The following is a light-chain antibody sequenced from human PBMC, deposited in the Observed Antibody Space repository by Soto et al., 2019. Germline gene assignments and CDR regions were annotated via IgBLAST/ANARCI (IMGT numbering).Light chain of an antibody. CDR1: QNIRDY. CDR3: QQRGNWPLT. J-gene: IGKJ4*01. CDR2: DAS. V-gene: IGKV3-11*01. Sequence: ETVLTQSPATLSLSPGERATLSCRASQNIRDYLIWYQQKPGQAPRLLIYDASSRATGVPARFSGSGFGTDFTLTINSLEPEAFAVYYCQQRGNWPLTFGGGTTVEI.